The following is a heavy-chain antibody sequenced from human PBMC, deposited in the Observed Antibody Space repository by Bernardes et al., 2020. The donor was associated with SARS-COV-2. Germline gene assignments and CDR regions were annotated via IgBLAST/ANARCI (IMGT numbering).Heavy chain of an antibody. CDR1: GYTFSDYW. Sequence: GESLQLSCQASGYTFSDYWIAWVRQMPGKGLEWMGIIYPGDSDTRYSPSFQGQVTISADKSISTAYVNWSRLKASDTAMYYCARLGTLGVPGERTNYGMDVWGQGTTVTVSS. V-gene: IGHV5-51*01. D-gene: IGHD7-27*01. CDR3: ARLGTLGVPGERTNYGMDV. CDR2: IYPGDSDT. J-gene: IGHJ6*02.